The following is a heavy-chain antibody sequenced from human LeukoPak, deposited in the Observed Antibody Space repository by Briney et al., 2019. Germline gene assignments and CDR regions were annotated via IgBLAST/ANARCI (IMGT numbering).Heavy chain of an antibody. CDR3: ARDTRGGENFDY. J-gene: IGHJ4*02. D-gene: IGHD2-21*01. CDR2: IYYSGST. CDR1: GGSISIYY. Sequence: SETLSLTCTVSGGSISIYYCSWIRQPPGKGLEWIGYIYYSGSTNYNPSLKSRVTISVDTSKNQFSLKLSSVTAADTAVYYCARDTRGGENFDYWGQGTLVTVSS. V-gene: IGHV4-59*01.